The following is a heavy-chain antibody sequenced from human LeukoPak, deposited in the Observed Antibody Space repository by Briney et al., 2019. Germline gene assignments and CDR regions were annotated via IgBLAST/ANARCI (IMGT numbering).Heavy chain of an antibody. CDR2: ISGSGGST. CDR1: GFTFGDYA. CDR3: ARGFLEWLSTGDYYYYMDV. J-gene: IGHJ6*03. V-gene: IGHV3-23*01. D-gene: IGHD3-3*01. Sequence: GGSLRLSCTASGFTFGDYAMSWVRQAPGKGLEWVSAISGSGGSTYYADSVNGRFTISRDNSKNTLYLQMNSLRAEDTAVYYCARGFLEWLSTGDYYYYMDVWGKGTTVTVSS.